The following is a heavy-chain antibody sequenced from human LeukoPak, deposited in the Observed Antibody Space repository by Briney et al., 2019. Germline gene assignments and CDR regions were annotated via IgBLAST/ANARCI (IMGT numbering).Heavy chain of an antibody. CDR2: IYYSGST. Sequence: SETLSLTCTVSGCSVSSGSYYWSWIRQPPGKGLVGFGYIYYSGSTNYNPSLKSRVTISVAPSKNQSSLKLSSVTAADTAVYYCASLKEDDYGVNWLDPWGQGTLVTVSS. CDR1: GCSVSSGSYY. D-gene: IGHD4-17*01. V-gene: IGHV4-61*01. J-gene: IGHJ5*02. CDR3: ASLKEDDYGVNWLDP.